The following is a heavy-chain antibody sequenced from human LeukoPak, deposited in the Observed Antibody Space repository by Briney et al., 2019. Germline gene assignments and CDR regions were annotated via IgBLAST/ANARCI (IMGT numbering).Heavy chain of an antibody. V-gene: IGHV4-31*03. J-gene: IGHJ4*02. CDR2: IYYSGST. D-gene: IGHD3-22*01. CDR1: GGSISSGGYY. CDR3: ARYYYDSSGYYRLDY. Sequence: SETLSLTCTVSGGSISSGGYYWSWIRRHPGKGLEWIGYIYYSGSTYYNPSLKSRVTISVDTSKNQFSLKLSSVTAADTAVYYCARYYYDSSGYYRLDYWGQGTLVTVSS.